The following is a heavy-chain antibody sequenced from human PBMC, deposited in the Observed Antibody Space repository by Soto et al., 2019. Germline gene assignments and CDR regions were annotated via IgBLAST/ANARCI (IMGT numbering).Heavy chain of an antibody. CDR3: ARGLDAFDL. CDR1: GFTFDHYG. CDR2: VNWNSVTT. J-gene: IGHJ3*01. Sequence: VQLVETGGGVVRPGGSLRLSCAASGFTFDHYGMTWVRQAPGRSLEWVAGVNWNSVTTGYGDAVKGRFTAHRDNVKNSLYLEMSSLRIEDTAIYYCARGLDAFDLWGQGTWVTVSS. V-gene: IGHV3-20*04.